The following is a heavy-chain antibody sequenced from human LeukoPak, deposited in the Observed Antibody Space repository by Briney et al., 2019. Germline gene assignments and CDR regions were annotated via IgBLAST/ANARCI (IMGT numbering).Heavy chain of an antibody. CDR3: VRDGDDFNFDY. CDR1: GFTFRSYW. V-gene: IGHV3-74*01. CDR2: VKGDGSFT. D-gene: IGHD5-24*01. Sequence: PGGSLRLSCAASGFTFRSYWMHWVRQAPGKGLVWVSRVKGDGSFTNYADSVYGRFTISRDNAKNTLYLHMHSLRAEDTAVYYCVRDGDDFNFDYWGQGSLVTASS. J-gene: IGHJ4*02.